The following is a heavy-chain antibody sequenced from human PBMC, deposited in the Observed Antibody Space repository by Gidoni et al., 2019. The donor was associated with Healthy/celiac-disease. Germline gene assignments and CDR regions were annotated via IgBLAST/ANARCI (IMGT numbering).Heavy chain of an antibody. J-gene: IGHJ3*02. CDR1: GGTFSSYA. V-gene: IGHV1-69*01. CDR2: IIPIFGTA. CDR3: ARDQRDRTSMVAVTKHTIQGAPGGGIDAFDI. D-gene: IGHD4-17*01. Sequence: QVQLVQSGAEVKKPGSSVKVSCKASGGTFSSYAISWVRQAPGQGLEWMGGIIPIFGTANYAQKFQGRVTITADESTSTAYMELSSLRSEDTAVYYCARDQRDRTSMVAVTKHTIQGAPGGGIDAFDIWGQGTMVTVSS.